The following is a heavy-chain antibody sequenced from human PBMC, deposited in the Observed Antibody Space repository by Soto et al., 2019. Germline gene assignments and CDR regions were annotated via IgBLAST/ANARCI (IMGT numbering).Heavy chain of an antibody. CDR1: GASISSGDYY. V-gene: IGHV4-30-4*01. CDR3: VRRGFNNNWLDY. CDR2: IYSGGST. D-gene: IGHD1-1*01. Sequence: PSETLSLTCSVSGASISSGDYYWTWIRQPPGKGLEWIGYIYSGGSTNYNPSLRSRVTMSKDTSKSQFSLEVRSVTAADTAVYYCVRRGFNNNWLDYWGQGILVTVSS. J-gene: IGHJ4*02.